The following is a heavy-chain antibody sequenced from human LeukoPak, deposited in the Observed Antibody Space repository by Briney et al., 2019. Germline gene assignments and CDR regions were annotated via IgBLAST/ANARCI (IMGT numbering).Heavy chain of an antibody. D-gene: IGHD3-22*01. CDR2: IYYSGDT. CDR1: GGSISSGNYY. V-gene: IGHV4-39*01. CDR3: ARHRAYVSSGYYYREGFDY. J-gene: IGHJ4*02. Sequence: SETLSLTCTVSGGSISSGNYYWGWIRQPQGKELEWIGSIYYSGDTYYNPSLKSRVTISADTSKNQFSLKLNSVTAADTAVYYCARHRAYVSSGYYYREGFDYWGQGTLVTVSS.